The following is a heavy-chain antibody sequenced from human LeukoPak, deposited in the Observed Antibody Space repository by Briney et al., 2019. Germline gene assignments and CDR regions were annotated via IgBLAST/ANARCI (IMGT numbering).Heavy chain of an antibody. Sequence: GGSLRLSCATSGFTFTTYWMSWVRQASGKGLEWVATLNHYGGGKYYVDSVKGRFTISRDNAKSSLYLQMNSLRAEDTAVYYCVRGDFDFWGQGTLVTVSS. V-gene: IGHV3-7*04. CDR3: VRGDFDF. CDR2: LNHYGGGK. J-gene: IGHJ4*02. CDR1: GFTFTTYW.